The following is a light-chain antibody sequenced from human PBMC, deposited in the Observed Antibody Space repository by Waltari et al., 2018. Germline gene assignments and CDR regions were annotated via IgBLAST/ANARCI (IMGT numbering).Light chain of an antibody. CDR2: AAS. V-gene: IGKV1D-12*01. CDR1: QDIGNW. J-gene: IGKJ4*01. CDR3: QQANTFPPGVT. Sequence: DIQMTQSPSSVSASVGDRINITCRASQDIGNWLAWYQQKPGTATKLLIYAASRLQRGVPARFSGSGFGTDFTLTIVSLQPEDFATYFCQQANTFPPGVTFGGGTKVEI.